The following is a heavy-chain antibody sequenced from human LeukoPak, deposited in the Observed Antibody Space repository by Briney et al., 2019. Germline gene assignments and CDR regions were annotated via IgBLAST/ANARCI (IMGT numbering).Heavy chain of an antibody. Sequence: TPGGGLRLSCAASGFTFTNAWMSWVRQAPGKGLEWVGRIKSKTHGGRTDYAAPVKGRFTISRDDSKNTLYLQMNSLKIEDTAVYHCSTSGQHWDVFDYWGQNTLHTVSS. V-gene: IGHV3-15*01. J-gene: IGHJ4*02. CDR1: GFTFTNAW. CDR2: IKSKTHGGRT. D-gene: IGHD1-1*01. CDR3: STSGQHWDVFDY.